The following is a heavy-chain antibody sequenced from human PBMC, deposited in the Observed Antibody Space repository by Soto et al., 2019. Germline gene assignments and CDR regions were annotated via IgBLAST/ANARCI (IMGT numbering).Heavy chain of an antibody. CDR3: ARSVYYYDSSGYYYALDY. Sequence: SVKVSCKASGGTFSSYAISWVRQAPGQGLEWMGGIIPIFGTANYAQKFQGRVTITADESTSTAYMELSSPRSEDTAVYYCARSVYYYDSSGYYYALDYWGQGTLVTVSS. J-gene: IGHJ4*02. D-gene: IGHD3-22*01. CDR2: IIPIFGTA. CDR1: GGTFSSYA. V-gene: IGHV1-69*13.